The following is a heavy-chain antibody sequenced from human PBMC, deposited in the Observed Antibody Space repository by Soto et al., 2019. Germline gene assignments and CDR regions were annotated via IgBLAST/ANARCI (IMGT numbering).Heavy chain of an antibody. D-gene: IGHD3-3*01. J-gene: IGHJ6*01. V-gene: IGHV1-58*01. Sequence: CKAPGFTYTSSSVQWLQTDRGQRLKCIGWIVVGSGNTNYAQKFQERVTITSDMFTSAAYMELSILGSEDTAVYYCTADAIFGVDRFPYYFYDMDVLGEGTTVIV. CDR1: GFTYTSSS. CDR2: IVVGSGNT. CDR3: TADAIFGVDRFPYYFYDMDV.